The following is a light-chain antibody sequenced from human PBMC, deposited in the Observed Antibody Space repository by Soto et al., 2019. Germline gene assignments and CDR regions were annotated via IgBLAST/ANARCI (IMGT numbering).Light chain of an antibody. Sequence: DIQMTKSPSTLSASVGDRVTITCRASQSISSWLAWYQQKPGKAPKLLIYDASSLESGAPSRFSGSGSGTEFTLTISSLQPDDFATYYCQQYNSYPYTFGQGTKLQIK. CDR2: DAS. CDR3: QQYNSYPYT. V-gene: IGKV1-5*01. J-gene: IGKJ2*01. CDR1: QSISSW.